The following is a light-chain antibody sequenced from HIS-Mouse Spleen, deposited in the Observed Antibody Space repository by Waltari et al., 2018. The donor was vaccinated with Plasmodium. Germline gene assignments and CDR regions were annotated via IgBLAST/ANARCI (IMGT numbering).Light chain of an antibody. J-gene: IGKJ3*01. CDR2: GAS. V-gene: IGKV3-15*01. CDR1: QRLSSN. CDR3: QQYNNWSFT. Sequence: EIVMTPSPAILSVSPGQIATLSCRASQRLSSNLAWYHQTTGQAPRLLIYGASTRATGIPARFSGSGSGTEFTLTISSLQSEDFAVYYCQQYNNWSFTFGPGTKVDIK.